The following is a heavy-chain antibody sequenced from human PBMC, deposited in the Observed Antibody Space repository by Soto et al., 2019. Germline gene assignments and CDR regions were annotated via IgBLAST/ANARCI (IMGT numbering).Heavy chain of an antibody. J-gene: IGHJ6*02. CDR1: GGTFSSYA. D-gene: IGHD3-10*01. V-gene: IGHV1-69*13. Sequence: SVKVSCKASGGTFSSYAISWVRQAPGQGLEWMGGIIPIFGTANYAQKFQGRVTITADESTSTAYTELSSLRSEDTAVYYCARGVYYYGSGMTYYYYYGMDVWGQGTTVTVSS. CDR2: IIPIFGTA. CDR3: ARGVYYYGSGMTYYYYYGMDV.